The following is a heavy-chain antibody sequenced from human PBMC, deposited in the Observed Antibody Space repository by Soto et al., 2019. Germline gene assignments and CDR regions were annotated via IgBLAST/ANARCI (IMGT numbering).Heavy chain of an antibody. CDR2: IIPIFGTA. CDR1: GYTFTENQ. Sequence: SVKVSCKASGYTFTENQIHWLRRAPGQRLEWMGGIIPIFGTANYAQKFQGRVTITADESTSTAYMELSSLRSEDTAVYYCARSRRGHSSSWYYFDYWGQGTLVTVSS. CDR3: ARSRRGHSSSWYYFDY. J-gene: IGHJ4*02. D-gene: IGHD6-13*01. V-gene: IGHV1-69*13.